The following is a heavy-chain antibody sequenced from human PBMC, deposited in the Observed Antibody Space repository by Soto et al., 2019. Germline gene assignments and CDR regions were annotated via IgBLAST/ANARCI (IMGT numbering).Heavy chain of an antibody. CDR1: GDTLTELS. Sequence: ASVKVSCKVSGDTLTELSMHWVRQAPGKGLEWMGGFDPEDGETIYAQKFQGRVTMTEDTSTDTAYMELSSLRSEDTAVYYCATRDIVVVPAAITYYYYYMDVWGKGTTVTVSS. J-gene: IGHJ6*03. D-gene: IGHD2-2*01. CDR2: FDPEDGET. V-gene: IGHV1-24*01. CDR3: ATRDIVVVPAAITYYYYYMDV.